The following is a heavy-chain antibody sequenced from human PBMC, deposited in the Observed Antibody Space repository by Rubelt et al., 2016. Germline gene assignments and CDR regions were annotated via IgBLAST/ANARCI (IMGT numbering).Heavy chain of an antibody. CDR1: GGSISTSSYY. CDR2: VYYSGST. CDR3: ARVNWNYEGSDEYYYYGMDV. Sequence: QLQLQESGPGLVKPSETLSLTCTVSGGSISTSSYYWGWIRQPPGKGLEWIGSVYYSGSTHDNPSLKSRVTISIDASPNQFSLKLTSVTAADTAVYYLARVNWNYEGSDEYYYYGMDVWGQGTTVTVSS. V-gene: IGHV4-39*07. J-gene: IGHJ6*02. D-gene: IGHD1-7*01.